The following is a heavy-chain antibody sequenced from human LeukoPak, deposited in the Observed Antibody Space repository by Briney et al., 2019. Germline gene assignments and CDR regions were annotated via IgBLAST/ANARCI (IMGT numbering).Heavy chain of an antibody. J-gene: IGHJ4*02. CDR1: GFTFSSYA. D-gene: IGHD3-9*01. Sequence: GGSLRLSCAASGFTFSSYAMSRVRQAPGKGLEWVSAISGSGGSTYYADSVKGRFTISRDNSKNTLYLQMNSLRAEDTAVYYCAKDPDYDILTGYYSGWGFDYWGQGTLVTVSS. CDR3: AKDPDYDILTGYYSGWGFDY. V-gene: IGHV3-23*01. CDR2: ISGSGGST.